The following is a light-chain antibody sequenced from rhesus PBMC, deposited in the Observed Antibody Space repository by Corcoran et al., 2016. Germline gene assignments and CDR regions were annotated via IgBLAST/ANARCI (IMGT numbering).Light chain of an antibody. J-gene: IGKJ2*01. CDR1: ENVNNY. V-gene: IGKV1-74*01. CDR3: QHGYGTPYS. CDR2: KAS. Sequence: DIQMTQSPSSLSASVGDRVTITCRASENVNNYLNWYQQKPGKAPKLLIYKASTLQSGVPSRFRGMGYGTDYTFTISSLQPEDVATYYCQHGYGTPYSFGQGTKGEIK.